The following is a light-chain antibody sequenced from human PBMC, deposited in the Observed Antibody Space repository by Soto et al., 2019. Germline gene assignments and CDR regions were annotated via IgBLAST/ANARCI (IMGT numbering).Light chain of an antibody. J-gene: IGKJ1*01. CDR1: QGISTY. CDR3: QQSYSSPRT. V-gene: IGKV1-8*01. CDR2: AAS. Sequence: AIRITESPSSLSTSTVYRVTITCGASQGISTYLAWYQQKPGKAPKLLIYAASSLQSGVPSRFSGSGSGTDFTLTISSLQPEDFATYYCQQSYSSPRTFGQGTKVDTK.